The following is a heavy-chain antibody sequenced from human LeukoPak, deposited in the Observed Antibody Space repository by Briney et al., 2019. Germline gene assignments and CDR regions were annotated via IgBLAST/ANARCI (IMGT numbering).Heavy chain of an antibody. V-gene: IGHV3-23*01. Sequence: GGSLRLSCAASGFTFSSYAMSWVRQAPGKGLEWVSAISGSGGSTYYADSVKGRFTISRDNSKNTLYLQMNSLRAEDTAVYYCAKDRGYDFWSGYYQYYYYGMDVWGQGTTVTVSS. CDR2: ISGSGGST. CDR3: AKDRGYDFWSGYYQYYYYGMDV. CDR1: GFTFSSYA. D-gene: IGHD3-3*01. J-gene: IGHJ6*02.